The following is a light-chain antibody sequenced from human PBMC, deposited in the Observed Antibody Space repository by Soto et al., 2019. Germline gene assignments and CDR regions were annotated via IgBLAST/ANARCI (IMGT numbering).Light chain of an antibody. Sequence: QSALTQPASVSGSPGQSITISCTGTSSDVGGYNYVSWYQQHPGKAPKLMIYDVSNRPSGVSNRFSGSKSGNTASLTISELQAEDEADYYCSSYTPRGSLVFGGGTKLTVL. CDR2: DVS. J-gene: IGLJ2*01. CDR1: SSDVGGYNY. V-gene: IGLV2-14*01. CDR3: SSYTPRGSLV.